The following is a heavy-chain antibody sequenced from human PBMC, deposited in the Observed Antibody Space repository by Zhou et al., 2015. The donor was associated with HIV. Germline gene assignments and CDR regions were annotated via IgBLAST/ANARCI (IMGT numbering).Heavy chain of an antibody. V-gene: IGHV3-11*01. CDR1: GFIFSDYY. Sequence: QVQLVESGGGLVKPGGSLRLSCAASGFIFSDYYMTWIRQAPGQGLEWVAYTSASGRTIYYADSVQGRFTISRDNAKNSLYLQINSLRPDDTAVYYCARCNNWNYQYYFDFWGQGTLVTVSS. J-gene: IGHJ4*02. D-gene: IGHD1-7*01. CDR2: TSASGRTI. CDR3: ARCNNWNYQYYFDF.